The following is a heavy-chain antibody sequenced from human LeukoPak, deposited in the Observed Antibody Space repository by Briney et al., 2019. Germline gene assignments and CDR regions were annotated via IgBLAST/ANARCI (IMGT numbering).Heavy chain of an antibody. J-gene: IGHJ5*02. D-gene: IGHD5-18*01. Sequence: GGSLRLSCAASGFTFSSYGMHWVRQAPGKGLEWVAFIRYDGSNKYYADSVKGRFAISRDNSKNTLYLQMNSLRAEDTAVYYCAKASVDTANNWFDPWGQGTLVTVSS. CDR2: IRYDGSNK. CDR1: GFTFSSYG. V-gene: IGHV3-30*02. CDR3: AKASVDTANNWFDP.